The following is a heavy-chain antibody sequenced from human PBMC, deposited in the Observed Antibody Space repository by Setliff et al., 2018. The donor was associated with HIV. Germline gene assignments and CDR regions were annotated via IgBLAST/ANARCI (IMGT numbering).Heavy chain of an antibody. CDR1: GGTFGIYG. D-gene: IGHD6-13*01. CDR2: TIPMFGTA. Sequence: GASVKVSCKASGGTFGIYGISWVRQAPGQGLEWMGGTIPMFGTANYAQKFQGRVTITTDESTNTGYMELSSLRSEDTAVYYCARGRISSSWYFQHWGQGTLVTVSS. J-gene: IGHJ1*01. CDR3: ARGRISSSWYFQH. V-gene: IGHV1-69*05.